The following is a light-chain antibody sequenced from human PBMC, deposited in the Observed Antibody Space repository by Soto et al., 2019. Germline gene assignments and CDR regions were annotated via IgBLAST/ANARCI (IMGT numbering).Light chain of an antibody. V-gene: IGKV3-20*01. CDR3: QQYGNSPRS. J-gene: IGKJ4*01. CDR1: RSVYSRY. CDR2: GAS. Sequence: EIVLTQSPGTLSLSPGERATLSCRASRSVYSRYLAWYQQKPGQAPRLLIYGASSGLTGIPERFSGSGSGTDFTLTISRLEPEDVAVYYCQQYGNSPRSFGGGTKVDIK.